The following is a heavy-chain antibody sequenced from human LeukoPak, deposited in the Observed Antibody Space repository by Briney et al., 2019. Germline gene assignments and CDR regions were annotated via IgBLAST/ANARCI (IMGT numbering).Heavy chain of an antibody. CDR3: KKETTRHYGDYVAITQPFDY. V-gene: IGHV3-43*02. Sequence: PGGSLRLSCAASGFTFDDYAMHWVRQAPGKGLEWVSLIIWDGGSTYYADSVKGRFTISRDNSKNSLYLQINSLRTEDTALYSCKKETTRHYGDYVAITQPFDYWGQGTLVTVSS. D-gene: IGHD4-17*01. J-gene: IGHJ4*02. CDR1: GFTFDDYA. CDR2: IIWDGGST.